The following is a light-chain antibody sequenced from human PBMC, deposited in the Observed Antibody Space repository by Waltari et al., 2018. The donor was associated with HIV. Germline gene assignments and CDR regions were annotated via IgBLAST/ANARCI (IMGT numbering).Light chain of an antibody. J-gene: IGKJ1*01. CDR3: QQYCSSPWT. V-gene: IGKV3-20*01. CDR2: GAS. CDR1: QRVLTTN. Sequence: EIVLTQSPGTLSLSPGDRATPHCRASQRVLTTNLAWFQQRPGQAPRVLIYGASTRATGIPDRFSGSGSGTDFSLTINRVDPEDFAVYYCQQYCSSPWTFGQGTKVEIK.